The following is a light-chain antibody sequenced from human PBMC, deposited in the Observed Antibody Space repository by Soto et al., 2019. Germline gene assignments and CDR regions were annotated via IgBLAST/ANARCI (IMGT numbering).Light chain of an antibody. J-gene: IGLJ1*01. Sequence: QSVLTQPSSVSGTPEQGVTISCSGSISNIGNNYVYWFQQLPGTAPKVLTNRNDQRPSGVPDRFSGSKSGTSASLAISGLRSEDEADYYCAAWDDTVRSYVFGTGTKVTVL. CDR3: AAWDDTVRSYV. V-gene: IGLV1-47*01. CDR2: RND. CDR1: ISNIGNNY.